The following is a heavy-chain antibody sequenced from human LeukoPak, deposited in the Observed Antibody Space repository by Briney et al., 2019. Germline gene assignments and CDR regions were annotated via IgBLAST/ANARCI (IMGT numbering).Heavy chain of an antibody. Sequence: TGGSLRLSCAASGFIVSSNYMSWVRQAPGKGLEWVSVIYSGGSTHYADSVKGRFTIYRDNSKNTVYLQMNSLRAEDTAMYYCARYYYDSSGYPYYFDYWGQGTLVIVSS. CDR2: IYSGGST. V-gene: IGHV3-53*01. CDR1: GFIVSSNY. J-gene: IGHJ4*02. D-gene: IGHD3-22*01. CDR3: ARYYYDSSGYPYYFDY.